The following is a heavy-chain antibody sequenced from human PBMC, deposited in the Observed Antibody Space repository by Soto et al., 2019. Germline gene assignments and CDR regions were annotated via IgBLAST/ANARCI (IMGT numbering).Heavy chain of an antibody. Sequence: GASVKVSCKASGYTFTSYAMHWVRQAPGQRLEWMGWINAGNGNTKYSQKFQGRVTITRDTSASTAYMELSSLRSEDTAVYYCASPNFGVVTDYYYGMDVWGKGTTVTVSS. CDR1: GYTFTSYA. V-gene: IGHV1-3*01. J-gene: IGHJ6*04. CDR3: ASPNFGVVTDYYYGMDV. D-gene: IGHD3-3*01. CDR2: INAGNGNT.